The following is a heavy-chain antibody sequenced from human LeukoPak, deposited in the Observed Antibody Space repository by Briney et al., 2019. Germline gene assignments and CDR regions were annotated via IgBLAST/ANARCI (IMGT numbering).Heavy chain of an antibody. Sequence: ASVKVSCKASGYSFTNYGINWVRQAPGQGLEWMGWISGHNGNQNYAQKFQGRVTITTDESTSTAYMELSSLRSEDTAVYYCARDPVCSSTSCYPRWFDPWGQGTLVTVSS. CDR1: GYSFTNYG. V-gene: IGHV1-18*01. CDR2: ISGHNGNQ. J-gene: IGHJ5*02. D-gene: IGHD2-2*01. CDR3: ARDPVCSSTSCYPRWFDP.